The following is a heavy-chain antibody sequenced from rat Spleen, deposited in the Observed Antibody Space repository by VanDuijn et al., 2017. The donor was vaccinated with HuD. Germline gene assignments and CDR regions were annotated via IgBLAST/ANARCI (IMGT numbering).Heavy chain of an antibody. D-gene: IGHD1-11*01. Sequence: EVQLVESGGGLVQPGRSLKLSCVASGFTFKNYWMTWIRQAPGKGLEWVASITNSAGSTYYPDSVKGRFTISRDNAKSTLYLQMDSLRSEDTATYYCARRGYGVYTPWFAYWGQGTLVTVSS. CDR2: ITNSAGST. CDR1: GFTFKNYW. CDR3: ARRGYGVYTPWFAY. V-gene: IGHV5-31*01. J-gene: IGHJ3*01.